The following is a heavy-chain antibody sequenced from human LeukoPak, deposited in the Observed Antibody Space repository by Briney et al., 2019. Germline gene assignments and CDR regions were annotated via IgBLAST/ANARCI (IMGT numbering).Heavy chain of an antibody. CDR1: GFTFSGSV. J-gene: IGHJ3*02. V-gene: IGHV3-30*03. CDR3: AREGHSSGHCGAFDI. D-gene: IGHD3-22*01. CDR2: ISSDGNSE. Sequence: GGSLRLSCAASGFTFSGSVMHWVRQAPGKRLEWMAGISSDGNSEHFVDSVKGRLTISRDNSNNTLYLQMNSLRLEDTAVYYCAREGHSSGHCGAFDIWGQGTMITVSS.